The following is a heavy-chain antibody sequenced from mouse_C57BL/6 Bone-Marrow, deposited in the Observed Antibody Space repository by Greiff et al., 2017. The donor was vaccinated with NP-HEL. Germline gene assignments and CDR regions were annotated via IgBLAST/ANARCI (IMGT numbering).Heavy chain of an antibody. CDR3: VRHGGGNPVFDV. CDR1: GFSFNTYA. CDR2: IRSKSNNYAT. J-gene: IGHJ1*03. Sequence: EVQLVESGGGLVQPKGSLKLSCAASGFSFNTYAMNWVRQAPGKGLEWVARIRSKSNNYATYYADSVKDRFTISRDDSESMLYLQMNNLKTEDTAMYYCVRHGGGNPVFDVWGTGTTVTVSS. V-gene: IGHV10-1*01. D-gene: IGHD2-1*01.